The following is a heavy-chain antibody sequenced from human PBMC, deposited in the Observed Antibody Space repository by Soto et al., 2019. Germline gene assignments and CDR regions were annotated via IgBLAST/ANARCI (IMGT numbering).Heavy chain of an antibody. CDR1: GFTFDDYG. CDR2: INWNGGST. V-gene: IGHV3-20*01. Sequence: GGSLRLSCAASGFTFDDYGMSWVRQAPGKGLEWVSGINWNGGSTGYADSVKGRFTISRDNAKNSLYLQMNSLRAEDTALYHCARDNSEDGYNKHFDYWGQGTLVTVSS. CDR3: ARDNSEDGYNKHFDY. J-gene: IGHJ4*02. D-gene: IGHD5-12*01.